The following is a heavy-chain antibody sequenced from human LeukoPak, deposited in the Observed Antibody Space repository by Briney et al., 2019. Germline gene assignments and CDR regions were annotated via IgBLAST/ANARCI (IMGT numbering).Heavy chain of an antibody. CDR3: AGQQPLAYIDY. J-gene: IGHJ4*02. CDR2: IYYSGGT. D-gene: IGHD6-13*01. Sequence: PSETLSLTCTVSGGSISSGDYYWSWIRQPPGKGLEWVGYIYYSGGTYYNPSLKSRVTISVDTSKNQFSLKLSSVTAADTAVYYCAGQQPLAYIDYWGQGTLVTVSS. CDR1: GGSISSGDYY. V-gene: IGHV4-30-4*08.